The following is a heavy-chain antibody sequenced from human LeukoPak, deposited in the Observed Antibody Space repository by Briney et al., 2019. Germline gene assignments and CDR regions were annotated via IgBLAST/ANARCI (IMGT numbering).Heavy chain of an antibody. J-gene: IGHJ3*02. V-gene: IGHV5-51*01. Sequence: GESLKISCKGSGYSFTSYWIGWVRQMPGKGLEWMGIIYPGDSDTRYSPSFQGQVTISADKSISTAYLQWSSLKASDTAMYYCARAGYCSCTSCYRGGCDIWGQGTMVTVSS. CDR1: GYSFTSYW. D-gene: IGHD2-2*01. CDR2: IYPGDSDT. CDR3: ARAGYCSCTSCYRGGCDI.